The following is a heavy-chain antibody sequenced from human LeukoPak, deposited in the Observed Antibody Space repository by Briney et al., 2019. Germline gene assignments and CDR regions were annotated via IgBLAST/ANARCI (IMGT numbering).Heavy chain of an antibody. V-gene: IGHV3-7*01. CDR3: ARDLLLDGYCSSTSCFYVY. Sequence: PGGSLRLSCAASGFTFSSYWMSWVRQAPGKGLEWVAHIKEDGGEKYYVDSVKGRFTLSRDNAKNSLYLQMNSLRAEDTAVYYCARDLLLDGYCSSTSCFYVYWGQGTLVTVSS. CDR1: GFTFSSYW. CDR2: IKEDGGEK. J-gene: IGHJ4*02. D-gene: IGHD2-2*01.